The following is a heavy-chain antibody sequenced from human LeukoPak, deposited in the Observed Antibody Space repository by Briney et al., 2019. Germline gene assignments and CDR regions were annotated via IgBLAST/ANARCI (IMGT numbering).Heavy chain of an antibody. CDR1: GLTFSSYS. CDR3: ARVVVGANNWFDP. V-gene: IGHV3-74*01. CDR2: INSDGSSR. J-gene: IGHJ5*02. Sequence: GGSLRLSCAASGLTFSSYSMNWVRQAPGKGLVWVSRINSDGSSRNYADSVKGRFTISRDNAKNTLYLQMNSLKAEDTAVYYCARVVVGANNWFDPWGQGTLVAVSS. D-gene: IGHD1-26*01.